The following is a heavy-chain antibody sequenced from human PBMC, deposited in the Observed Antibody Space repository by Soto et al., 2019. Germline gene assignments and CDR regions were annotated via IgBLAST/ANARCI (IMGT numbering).Heavy chain of an antibody. D-gene: IGHD6-6*01. V-gene: IGHV1-3*01. CDR3: ARVSIAARRFDY. CDR2: INAGNGNT. Sequence: QVQLVQSGAEVKKPGASVKVSCKASGYTFTSYAMHWVRQAPGQRLEWMGWINAGNGNTKYSQKFQGRGTITRDTSASTAYMELSSLRSEDTAVYYCARVSIAARRFDYWGQGTLVTVSS. J-gene: IGHJ4*02. CDR1: GYTFTSYA.